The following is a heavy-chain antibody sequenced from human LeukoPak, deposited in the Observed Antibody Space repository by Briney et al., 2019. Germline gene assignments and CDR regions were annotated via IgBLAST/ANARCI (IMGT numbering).Heavy chain of an antibody. V-gene: IGHV3-23*01. J-gene: IGHJ4*02. Sequence: AGSRRLSCAASGSTFSSYAMSWVRQAPGKGLEWVSAIGGGGGSTYYADSVKGRFTISRDNSKNTLYLQMSSLRAEDTAVYYCAKAESLAAAIDFWGQGTLVTVSS. CDR3: AKAESLAAAIDF. CDR1: GSTFSSYA. D-gene: IGHD6-13*01. CDR2: IGGGGGST.